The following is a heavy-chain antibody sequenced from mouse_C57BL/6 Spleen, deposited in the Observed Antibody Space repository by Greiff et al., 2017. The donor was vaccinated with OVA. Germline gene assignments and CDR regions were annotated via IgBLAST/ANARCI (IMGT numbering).Heavy chain of an antibody. CDR2: IDPSDSYT. Sequence: QVQLQQPGAELVMPGASVKLSCKASGYTFTSYWMHWVKQRPGQGLEWIGEIDPSDSYTNYNRKFKGKSTLTVDKSSSTAYMQLSSMTSEDSAVYYCARSGYYGSLDYWGQGTSVTVSS. D-gene: IGHD1-1*01. CDR3: ARSGYYGSLDY. V-gene: IGHV1-69*01. J-gene: IGHJ4*01. CDR1: GYTFTSYW.